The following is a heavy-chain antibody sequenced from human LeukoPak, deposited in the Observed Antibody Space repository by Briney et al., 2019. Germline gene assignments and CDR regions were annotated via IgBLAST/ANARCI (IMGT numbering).Heavy chain of an antibody. J-gene: IGHJ4*02. V-gene: IGHV3-74*01. CDR1: GFTFSIYW. CDR2: INSDGSST. CDR3: ARDIRSDYGDPPGY. D-gene: IGHD4-17*01. Sequence: GSLRLSCAASGFTFSIYWMHWVRQAPGKGLVWVSRINSDGSSTSYADSVKGRFTISRDNAKNTLYLQMNSLRAEDTAVYYCARDIRSDYGDPPGYWGQGTLVTVSS.